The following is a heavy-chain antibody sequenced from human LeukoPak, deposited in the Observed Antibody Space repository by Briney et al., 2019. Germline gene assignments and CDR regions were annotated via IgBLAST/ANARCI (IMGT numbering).Heavy chain of an antibody. CDR2: IKSKTDGGTT. D-gene: IGHD1-26*01. CDR3: TTDRGNTPFDY. CDR1: GFTFSNAW. Sequence: PGGSLRLSCAASGFTFSNAWMSWVRQAPGKGLEWVGRIKSKTDGGTTDYAAPVKGRFTISRDDSKNTLYLRMNSLKTGDTAVYYCTTDRGNTPFDYWGQGTLVTVSS. J-gene: IGHJ4*02. V-gene: IGHV3-15*01.